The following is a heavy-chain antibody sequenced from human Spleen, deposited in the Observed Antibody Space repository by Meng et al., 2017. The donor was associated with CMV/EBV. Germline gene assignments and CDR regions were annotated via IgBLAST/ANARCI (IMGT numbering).Heavy chain of an antibody. CDR3: ARGLAFSIAARLDY. J-gene: IGHJ4*02. CDR1: GFTFSSYS. D-gene: IGHD6-6*01. CDR2: ISYDGNNR. Sequence: GESLKIACAASGFTFSSYSMHWVGQAPGKGLEWVAVISYDGNNRYYGDSVKGRFTVSRDNSKNTLCLQKNSLKTEDTAVYYCARGLAFSIAARLDYWSQGTLVTVSS. V-gene: IGHV3-30-3*01.